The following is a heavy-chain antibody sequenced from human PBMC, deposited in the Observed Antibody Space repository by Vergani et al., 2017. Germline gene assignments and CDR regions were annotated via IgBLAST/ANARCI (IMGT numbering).Heavy chain of an antibody. CDR1: GGSISRGGYY. V-gene: IGHV4-31*03. CDR2: IYYSGST. D-gene: IGHD6-6*01. J-gene: IGHJ4*02. Sequence: QGQLQESGPGLGKPSQTLSLTCTVSGGSISRGGYYWSWIRQHPGKGLEWIGYIYYSGSTYYNPSLKSRVTISVDTSKNQFSLKLSSVTAADTAVYYCATTSIAARRGVFVYWGQGTLVTVSS. CDR3: ATTSIAARRGVFVY.